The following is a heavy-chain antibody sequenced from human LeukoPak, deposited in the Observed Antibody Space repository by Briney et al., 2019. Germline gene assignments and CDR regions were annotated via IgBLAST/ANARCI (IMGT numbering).Heavy chain of an antibody. J-gene: IGHJ3*02. CDR1: GFTFDDYA. Sequence: GRSLRLSCAASGFTFDDYAMHWVRQAPGKGLEWVSGISWNSGSIGYADSVEGRFTISRDNAKNSLYLQMNSLRAEDTALYYCAKSQWGLLKDAFDIWGQGTMVTVSS. CDR3: AKSQWGLLKDAFDI. V-gene: IGHV3-9*01. D-gene: IGHD2-21*02. CDR2: ISWNSGSI.